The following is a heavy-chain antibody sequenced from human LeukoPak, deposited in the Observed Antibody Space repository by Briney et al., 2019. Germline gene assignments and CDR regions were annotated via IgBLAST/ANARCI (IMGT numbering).Heavy chain of an antibody. V-gene: IGHV3-53*01. D-gene: IGHD6-19*01. J-gene: IGHJ4*02. CDR2: IYSGGST. CDR1: GFTVSSNY. Sequence: PGGSLRLSCAASGFTVSSNYMSWVRQAPGRGLEWVSVIYSGGSTYYADSVKGRFTISRDNSKNTLYLQMNSLRAEDTAVYYCAKDYSSGWYALFDYWGQGTLVTVSS. CDR3: AKDYSSGWYALFDY.